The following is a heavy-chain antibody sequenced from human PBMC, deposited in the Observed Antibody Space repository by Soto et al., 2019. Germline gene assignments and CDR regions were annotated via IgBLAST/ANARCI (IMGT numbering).Heavy chain of an antibody. D-gene: IGHD6-6*01. Sequence: SETLSLTCTVSGGSVSSGSYYWSWIRQPPGEGLEWIGFIYYSGSTSYYPSFKSRVTISLDTSRNQFSLKLSSVTAADTAVYYCARAASYASSYYFDFWGQGTLVTVSS. CDR3: ARAASYASSYYFDF. V-gene: IGHV4-61*01. CDR1: GGSVSSGSYY. J-gene: IGHJ4*02. CDR2: IYYSGST.